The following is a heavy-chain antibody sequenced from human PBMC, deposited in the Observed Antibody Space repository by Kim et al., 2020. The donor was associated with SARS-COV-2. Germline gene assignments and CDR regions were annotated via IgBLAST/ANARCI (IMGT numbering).Heavy chain of an antibody. J-gene: IGHJ4*02. CDR3: ARAYSSGWAYFDY. V-gene: IGHV3-21*01. D-gene: IGHD6-19*01. Sequence: YADSVKGPFTITRDNAKNSLYLQRNSLRAEDTAVYYCARAYSSGWAYFDYWGQGTLVTVSS.